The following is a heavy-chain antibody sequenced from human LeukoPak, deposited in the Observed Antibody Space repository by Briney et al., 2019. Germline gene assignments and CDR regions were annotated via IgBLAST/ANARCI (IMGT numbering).Heavy chain of an antibody. CDR3: ARSNSGYDWWIYYFDY. J-gene: IGHJ4*02. V-gene: IGHV1-69*01. CDR2: IIPIFGTA. D-gene: IGHD5-12*01. Sequence: SVKVSCKASGGTFSSYAISWVRQAPGQGLEWMGGIIPIFGTANYAQKFQGRVTITADESTSTAYMELSSLRSEDTAVYHCARSNSGYDWWIYYFDYWGQGTLVTVSS. CDR1: GGTFSSYA.